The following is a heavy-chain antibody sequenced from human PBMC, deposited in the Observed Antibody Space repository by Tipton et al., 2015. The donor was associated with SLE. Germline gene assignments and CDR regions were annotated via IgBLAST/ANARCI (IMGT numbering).Heavy chain of an antibody. CDR3: ARVNIAAAGHFDY. Sequence: TLSLTCAVSGYSISGGYYWGWIRPPAGKGPEWIGRIYTSGSTNYNLSLKSRVTISVDTSKNQFSLKRSSVTAADTAVYYCARVNIAAAGHFDYWGQGTLVTVSS. CDR1: GYSISGGYY. CDR2: IYTSGST. J-gene: IGHJ4*02. D-gene: IGHD6-13*01. V-gene: IGHV4-61*02.